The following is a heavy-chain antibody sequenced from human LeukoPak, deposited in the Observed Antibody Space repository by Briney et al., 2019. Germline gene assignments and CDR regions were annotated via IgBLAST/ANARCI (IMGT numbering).Heavy chain of an antibody. D-gene: IGHD4-11*01. Sequence: ASVKVSCKVCGYTLTELSMHWVRQAPGKGLEWMGGFDPEDGETIYAQKFQGRVTMTEDTSTDTAYMELSSLRSEDTAVYYCATDPDDYSNYVSYWGQGTLVTVSS. CDR3: ATDPDDYSNYVSY. CDR1: GYTLTELS. V-gene: IGHV1-24*01. CDR2: FDPEDGET. J-gene: IGHJ4*02.